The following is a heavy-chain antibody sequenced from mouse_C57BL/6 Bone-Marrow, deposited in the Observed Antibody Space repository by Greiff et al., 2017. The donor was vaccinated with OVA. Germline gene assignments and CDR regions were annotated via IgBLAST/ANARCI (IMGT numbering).Heavy chain of an antibody. V-gene: IGHV1-81*01. J-gene: IGHJ1*03. D-gene: IGHD1-1*01. Sequence: VKLMESGAELARPGASVKLSCKASGYTFTSYGISWVKQRTGQGLEWIGEIYPRSGNTYYNEKFKGKATLTADKSSSTAYMELRSLTSEDSAVYFCARGVVATDFDVWGTGTTVTVSS. CDR1: GYTFTSYG. CDR3: ARGVVATDFDV. CDR2: IYPRSGNT.